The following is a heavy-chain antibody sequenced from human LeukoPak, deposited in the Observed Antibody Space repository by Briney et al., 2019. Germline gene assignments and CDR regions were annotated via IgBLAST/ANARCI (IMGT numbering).Heavy chain of an antibody. CDR2: ISAYNGNT. CDR1: GYTFTSYG. V-gene: IGHV1-18*01. D-gene: IGHD6-13*01. J-gene: IGHJ6*03. Sequence: ASVKVSCKASGYTFTSYGISWVRQAPGQGLEWMGWISAYNGNTNYAQKLQGRVTMTTDTSTSTAYMELRSLRSDDTAVYYCARAANSWGIYYYYYMDVWGKGTTVTVSS. CDR3: ARAANSWGIYYYYYMDV.